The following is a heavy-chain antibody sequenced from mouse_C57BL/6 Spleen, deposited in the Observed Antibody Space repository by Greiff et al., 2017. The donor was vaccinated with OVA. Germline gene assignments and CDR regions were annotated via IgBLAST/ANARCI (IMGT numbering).Heavy chain of an antibody. CDR2: INPSSGYT. V-gene: IGHV1-4*01. J-gene: IGHJ4*01. CDR1: GYTFTSYT. Sequence: VQLQPSWAELARPGASVKMSCKASGYTFTSYTMHWVKQRPGQGLEWIGYINPSSGYTKYNQKFKDKATLTADKYSSTAYMQLSSLTSEDSEVYYCARSGSSYPYAMDYWGQGTSVTVSS. CDR3: ARSGSSYPYAMDY. D-gene: IGHD1-1*01.